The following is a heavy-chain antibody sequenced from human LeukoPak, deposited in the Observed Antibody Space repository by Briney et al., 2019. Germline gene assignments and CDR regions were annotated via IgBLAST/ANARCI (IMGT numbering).Heavy chain of an antibody. Sequence: SETLSLTCTVSGGSISNYYWSWIRQPPGKGLEWIGYIYNSGHTNYNPSLKSRVTISEDTSKNQLSLKLSSVTAADTAVYCCAGAAVTTSRYFQHWGQGTLVTVSS. V-gene: IGHV4-59*01. CDR3: AGAAVTTSRYFQH. D-gene: IGHD4-17*01. J-gene: IGHJ1*01. CDR2: IYNSGHT. CDR1: GGSISNYY.